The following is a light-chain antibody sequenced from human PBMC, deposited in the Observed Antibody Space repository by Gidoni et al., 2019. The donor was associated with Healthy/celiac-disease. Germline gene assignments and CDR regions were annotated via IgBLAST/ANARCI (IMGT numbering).Light chain of an antibody. CDR3: QQYNNWPLT. CDR1: QSVSRN. CDR2: GAS. V-gene: IGKV3-15*01. Sequence: EIVMTQSQATLSVSQGERATLPCRASQSVSRNLAWYQQKPGQAPRLRIYGASTRATGIPARFSGSGSGTEFTLTISSLQSEDFAVYYCQQYNNWPLTFGGGTKVVIK. J-gene: IGKJ4*01.